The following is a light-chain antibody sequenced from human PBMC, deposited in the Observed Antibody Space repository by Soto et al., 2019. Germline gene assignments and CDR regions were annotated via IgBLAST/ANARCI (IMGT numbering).Light chain of an antibody. CDR1: QSVRSN. J-gene: IGKJ4*01. CDR2: GPS. CDR3: RQYNQWPGE. V-gene: IGKV3-15*01. Sequence: EIVMTQSPATVSMSPGERATLSCRASQSVRSNLAWYQQKPGQAPRLLIYGPSTRATGIPARFSGSGSGTEFTVTIVSKQCEGVAFCSSRQYNQWPGEIGGGTRVEIK.